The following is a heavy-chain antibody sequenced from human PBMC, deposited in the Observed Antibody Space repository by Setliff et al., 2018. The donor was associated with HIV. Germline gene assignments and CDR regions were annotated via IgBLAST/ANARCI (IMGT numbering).Heavy chain of an antibody. CDR3: ARDAGPHYGSGPPLEY. V-gene: IGHV4-4*07. CDR1: GDSIGDYY. CDR2: IYPSGNI. J-gene: IGHJ4*02. Sequence: KPSETLSLTCTVSGDSIGDYYWNWIRQPAGKGLEWIGRIYPSGNINYNPSLKSRLTMSIDTSKNQFSLKPSSVTATDTAVYYCARDAGPHYGSGPPLEYWGQGIQVTVSS. D-gene: IGHD3-10*01.